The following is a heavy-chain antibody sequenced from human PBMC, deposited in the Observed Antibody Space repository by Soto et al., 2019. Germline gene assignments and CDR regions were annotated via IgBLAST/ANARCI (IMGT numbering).Heavy chain of an antibody. J-gene: IGHJ4*02. D-gene: IGHD6-19*01. CDR1: STSISTYY. CDR2: THYSGST. CDR3: TRGGWYIDQ. Sequence: QVQLQESGPGLVKPSETLSLTCTVSSTSISTYYWSWVRQPPGKGLEYIGYTHYSGSTEYNPSLPSRITISLNTSKHQFSLKLSSVTAADTAVYFCTRGGWYIDQWGQGTLVTVSS. V-gene: IGHV4-59*01.